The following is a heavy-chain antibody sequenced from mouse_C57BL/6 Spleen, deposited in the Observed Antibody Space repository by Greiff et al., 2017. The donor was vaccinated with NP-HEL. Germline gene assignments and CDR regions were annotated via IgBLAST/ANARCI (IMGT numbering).Heavy chain of an antibody. Sequence: VQGVESGPGLVQPSQSLSITCTVSGFSLTSYGVHWVRQSPGKGLEWLGVIWSGGSTDYNAAFISRLSISKDNSKSQVFFKMNSLQADDTAIYYCARSLVTTPYYAMDYWGQGTSVTVSS. CDR3: ARSLVTTPYYAMDY. J-gene: IGHJ4*01. V-gene: IGHV2-2*01. CDR1: GFSLTSYG. D-gene: IGHD2-2*01. CDR2: IWSGGST.